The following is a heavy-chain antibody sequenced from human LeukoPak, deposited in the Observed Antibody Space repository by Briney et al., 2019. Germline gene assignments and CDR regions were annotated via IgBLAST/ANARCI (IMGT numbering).Heavy chain of an antibody. V-gene: IGHV1-2*06. CDR1: GYTFTGYY. Sequence: GASVKVSCKASGYTFTGYYMHWVRQAPGQGLEWMGRINPNSGGTNYAQKFQGRVTMTRDTSISTAYMELSRLRSDDTAVYYCARVVHRMRWLEPFDYWGKGTLVTVSS. D-gene: IGHD6-19*01. CDR3: ARVVHRMRWLEPFDY. J-gene: IGHJ4*02. CDR2: INPNSGGT.